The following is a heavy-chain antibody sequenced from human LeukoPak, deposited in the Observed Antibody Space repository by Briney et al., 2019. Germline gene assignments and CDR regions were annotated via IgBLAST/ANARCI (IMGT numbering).Heavy chain of an antibody. V-gene: IGHV1-18*01. D-gene: IGHD1-26*01. CDR1: GYTFTSYG. CDR2: ISAYNGNT. CDR3: ARDGSGSYPYYYMDV. Sequence: ASVKVSCKASGYTFTSYGISWVRQAPGQGLEWMGWISAYNGNTNYAQKLQGRVTMTTDTSTSTAYMELRSLRSEDTAVYYCARDGSGSYPYYYMDVWGKGTTVTVSS. J-gene: IGHJ6*03.